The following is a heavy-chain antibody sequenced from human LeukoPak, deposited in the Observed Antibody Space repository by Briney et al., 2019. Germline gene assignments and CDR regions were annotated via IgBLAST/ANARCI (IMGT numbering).Heavy chain of an antibody. Sequence: GGSLRLSCAASGLTFSSYAMSWVRQAPGKGLEWVXVXSGSGDSAYYADSVKGRFTISRDNSKNTLYLQMNSLRAEDTAIYYCAKTSSTSCYSCVFDYWGQGTLVTVSS. D-gene: IGHD2-2*01. CDR3: AKTSSTSCYSCVFDY. V-gene: IGHV3-23*01. CDR1: GLTFSSYA. CDR2: XSGSGDSA. J-gene: IGHJ4*02.